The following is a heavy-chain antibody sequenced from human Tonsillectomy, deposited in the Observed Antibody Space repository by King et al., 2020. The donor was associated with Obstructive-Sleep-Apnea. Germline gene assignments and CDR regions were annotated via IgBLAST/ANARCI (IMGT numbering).Heavy chain of an antibody. CDR2: IYYSGST. CDR1: GGSISSTSYY. J-gene: IGHJ4*02. Sequence: LQLQESGPGLVKPLETLSLTCTVSGGSISSTSYYWGWIRQPPGKGLEWIGNIYYSGSTYYNPSLNGRVTISVHTSNNHFSLNLSSVTAADTAVYYWAGLVYSTIFDYWGQGTLVTVSS. V-gene: IGHV4-39*07. CDR3: AGLVYSTIFDY. D-gene: IGHD4-11*01.